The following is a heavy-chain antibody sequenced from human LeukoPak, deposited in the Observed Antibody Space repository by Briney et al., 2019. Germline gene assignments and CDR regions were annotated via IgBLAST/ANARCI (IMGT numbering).Heavy chain of an antibody. CDR2: IREDGSDK. Sequence: PGGSQRLSCAASGFTFSRYWMSWVRQAPGKGLEWVANIREDGSDKYYVNSVKGRFTISRDNAKNSLYLQMNSLRAEDTAVYYCARGQDWNHDYWGQGTLVTVSS. CDR3: ARGQDWNHDY. J-gene: IGHJ4*02. CDR1: GFTFSRYW. V-gene: IGHV3-7*01. D-gene: IGHD1-1*01.